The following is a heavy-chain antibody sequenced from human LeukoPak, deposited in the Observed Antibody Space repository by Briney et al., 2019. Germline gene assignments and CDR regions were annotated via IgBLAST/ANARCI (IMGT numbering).Heavy chain of an antibody. CDR1: GFTFSAYW. J-gene: IGHJ4*02. CDR3: AKGTWAMIVVAPDY. Sequence: PGGSLRLSCAASGFTFSAYWMHWVRQVPGKGLVWVSRINNDGTATFFADSVKGRFTISRDNSKNTLYLQMNSLRAEDTAVYYCAKGTWAMIVVAPDYWGQGTLVTVSS. D-gene: IGHD3-22*01. V-gene: IGHV3-74*01. CDR2: INNDGTAT.